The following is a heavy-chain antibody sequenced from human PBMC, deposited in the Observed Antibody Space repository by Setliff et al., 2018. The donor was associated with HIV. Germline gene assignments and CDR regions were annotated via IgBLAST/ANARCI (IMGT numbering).Heavy chain of an antibody. D-gene: IGHD3-10*01. Sequence: ASVKVSCKVSGYTLTELSMHWVRQAPGKGLEWMGGFVPEDGEKIYAKNFQGRVTMTEETSTGTAHMELSSLTSDDTAVYYCATFYDSGSFTSFDHGGQGTRVTVSS. CDR2: FVPEDGEK. V-gene: IGHV1-24*01. CDR1: GYTLTELS. CDR3: ATFYDSGSFTSFDH. J-gene: IGHJ4*02.